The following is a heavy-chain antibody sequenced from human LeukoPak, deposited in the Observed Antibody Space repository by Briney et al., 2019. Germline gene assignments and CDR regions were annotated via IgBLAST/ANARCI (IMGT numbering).Heavy chain of an antibody. J-gene: IGHJ4*02. V-gene: IGHV1-46*01. CDR1: GYTFTSYY. CDR2: INPSGGST. D-gene: IGHD5-18*01. CDR3: ASPGPHTAMDSFDY. Sequence: GASVKVSCKASGYTFTSYYMHWVRQAPGQGLEWMGIINPSGGSTSYAQKFQGRVTMTRDTSTSAVYMELSSLRSEDTAVYYCASPGPHTAMDSFDYWGQGTLSPSPQ.